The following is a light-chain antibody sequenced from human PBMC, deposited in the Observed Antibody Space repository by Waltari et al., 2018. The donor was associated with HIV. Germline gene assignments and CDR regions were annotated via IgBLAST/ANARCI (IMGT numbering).Light chain of an antibody. CDR3: NSRDSSGNPLQVI. CDR2: ARN. V-gene: IGLV3-19*01. J-gene: IGLJ2*01. Sequence: SSELTQDPSVSVALGQTVKITCQGDSLRSYYASWYQQKPGQAPVLVIYARNNRPSGIPDRFSGSSSGDTASLTITGAQAEDEAAYYCNSRDSSGNPLQVIFGGGTKVTVL. CDR1: SLRSYY.